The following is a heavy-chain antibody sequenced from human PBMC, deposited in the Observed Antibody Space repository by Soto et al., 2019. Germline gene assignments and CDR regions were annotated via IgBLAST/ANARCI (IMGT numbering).Heavy chain of an antibody. Sequence: ASVKVSCKASGGTFSSYAISWVRQAPGQGLEWMGGIIPIFGTANYAQKFQGRVTITADESTSTAYMELSSLRSEDTAVYYCAITPGCYSSSWRVRRNGMDVWGQGTTVTVSS. CDR1: GGTFSSYA. CDR3: AITPGCYSSSWRVRRNGMDV. J-gene: IGHJ6*02. V-gene: IGHV1-69*13. D-gene: IGHD6-13*01. CDR2: IIPIFGTA.